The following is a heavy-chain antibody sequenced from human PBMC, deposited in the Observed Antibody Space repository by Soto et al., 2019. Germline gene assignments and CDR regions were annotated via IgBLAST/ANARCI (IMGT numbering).Heavy chain of an antibody. V-gene: IGHV4-61*01. J-gene: IGHJ4*02. CDR1: GGSVRSGSYY. CDR3: ARDRGVTALDY. CDR2: IYQSGTT. Sequence: SETLSLTCSVSGGSVRSGSYYWTWIRQPPGKGLEWIGYIYQSGTTNYNASLKSRVTISIDTSKNQFFLKLNSVTAADTAVYYCARDRGVTALDYWGQGTVVTVSS. D-gene: IGHD2-21*02.